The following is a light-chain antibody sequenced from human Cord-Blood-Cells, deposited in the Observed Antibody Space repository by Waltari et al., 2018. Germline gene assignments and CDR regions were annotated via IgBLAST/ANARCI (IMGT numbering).Light chain of an antibody. CDR2: LNSDGSH. V-gene: IGLV4-69*01. CDR1: SAHSSYA. CDR3: QTWGTGINWV. Sequence: QLVLTQSPSASASLGASVKLTCTLSSAHSSYAIAWHQQQPEKGPRYLMKLNSDGSHSKGDGIPDRFSGSSSGAERYLTISSLQSEDEADYYCQTWGTGINWVFGGGTKLTVL. J-gene: IGLJ3*02.